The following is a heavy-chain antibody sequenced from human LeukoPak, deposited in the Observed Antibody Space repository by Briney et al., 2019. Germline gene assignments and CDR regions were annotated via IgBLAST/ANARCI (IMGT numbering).Heavy chain of an antibody. Sequence: GGSLRLSCAASGFSFDDYAIHWVRHVPGKGLEWISVISGDDGSTHYADSVKGRFTISRDNSKNSLFLQMNSLRTEDTALYYCAKGYYYGSGSYLPVDHWGQGTLVTVSS. D-gene: IGHD3-10*01. J-gene: IGHJ4*02. V-gene: IGHV3-43*02. CDR3: AKGYYYGSGSYLPVDH. CDR2: ISGDDGST. CDR1: GFSFDDYA.